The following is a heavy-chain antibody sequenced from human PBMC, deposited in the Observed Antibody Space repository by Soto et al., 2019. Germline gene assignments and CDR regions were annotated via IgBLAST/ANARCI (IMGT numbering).Heavy chain of an antibody. J-gene: IGHJ5*02. D-gene: IGHD2-2*01. V-gene: IGHV5-10-1*01. CDR3: GGQYCTRTTCDGWFDP. Sequence: PGAALKMSSKGSGYSFATFWISWVPQMPGKGQEWMGTVDPSDSYTNYSPSFQGHVTISADKSISTAYLQWRSLKASDTAIYSCGGQYCTRTTCDGWFDPWGQGTLVTVSS. CDR1: GYSFATFW. CDR2: VDPSDSYT.